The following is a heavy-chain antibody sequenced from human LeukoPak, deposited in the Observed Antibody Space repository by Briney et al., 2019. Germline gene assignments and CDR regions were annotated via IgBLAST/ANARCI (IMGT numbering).Heavy chain of an antibody. CDR1: GFTVSSNY. D-gene: IGHD5-18*01. J-gene: IGHJ4*02. Sequence: QSGGSLRLSCAASGFTVSSNYMSWVRQAPGKGLEWVSVIYSGGSTYYVASVKGRFSISRDNSKNTLYLQMNSLRAEDTAVYYCARVGTAMVLDYWGQGTLVTVSS. V-gene: IGHV3-53*01. CDR2: IYSGGST. CDR3: ARVGTAMVLDY.